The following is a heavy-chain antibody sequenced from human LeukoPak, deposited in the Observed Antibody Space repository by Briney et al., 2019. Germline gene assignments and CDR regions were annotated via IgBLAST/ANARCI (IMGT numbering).Heavy chain of an antibody. CDR1: GGSICSGDYY. D-gene: IGHD5-18*01. J-gene: IGHJ4*02. Sequence: NPSETLSLTCTVSGGSICSGDYYWSWIRQPPGKGLEWIGYIYYSGSTYYNPSLKSRVTISVDTSKNQFSLKLSSVTAADTAAYYCARAGSGYSYGYTDYWGQGTLVTVSS. CDR2: IYYSGST. CDR3: ARAGSGYSYGYTDY. V-gene: IGHV4-30-4*01.